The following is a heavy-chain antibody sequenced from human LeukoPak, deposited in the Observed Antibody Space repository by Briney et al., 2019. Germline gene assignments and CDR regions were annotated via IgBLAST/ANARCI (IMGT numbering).Heavy chain of an antibody. J-gene: IGHJ3*01. D-gene: IGHD3-3*01. CDR1: GFTFSDYA. CDR3: ARDRSGYANDAFDF. CDR2: LSYGVTNK. V-gene: IGHV3-30-3*01. Sequence: GGNLRLSCAASGFTFSDYAMHWVRQAPGKGLEWVAVLSYGVTNKYYADSVKGRFTISRDNSKNTMFLQMNSLRAEDTAVYHCARDRSGYANDAFDFWGQGTMVTVPP.